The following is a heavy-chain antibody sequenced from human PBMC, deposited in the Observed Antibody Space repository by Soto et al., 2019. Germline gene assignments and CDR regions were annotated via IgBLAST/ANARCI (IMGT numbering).Heavy chain of an antibody. CDR3: VEGWNDF. Sequence: EVQLVESGGDLVKPGGSLRLSCVTSGFMFSSAWMSWVRQAPGKGLEWVGRIKSKSDGGARDYAAPVKGRFSISRDDSKNTVYLQKNSLRAEDTAVYYCVEGWNDFWGQGTLVTVSS. CDR2: IKSKSDGGAR. J-gene: IGHJ4*02. D-gene: IGHD1-1*01. CDR1: GFMFSSAW. V-gene: IGHV3-15*01.